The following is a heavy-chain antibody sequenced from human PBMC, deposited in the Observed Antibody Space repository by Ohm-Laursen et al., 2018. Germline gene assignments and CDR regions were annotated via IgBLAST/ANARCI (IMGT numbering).Heavy chain of an antibody. D-gene: IGHD4-17*01. CDR1: GYTFTSYD. J-gene: IGHJ6*02. CDR2: MNPNSGNT. CDR3: ARSVYGDYYYGMDV. Sequence: ASVKVSCKASGYTFTSYDINWVRQATGQGLEWMGWMNPNSGNTGYAQKFQGRVTMTRNTSISTAYMELSSLRSEDTAVYYCARSVYGDYYYGMDVWGQGTTVTVSS. V-gene: IGHV1-8*01.